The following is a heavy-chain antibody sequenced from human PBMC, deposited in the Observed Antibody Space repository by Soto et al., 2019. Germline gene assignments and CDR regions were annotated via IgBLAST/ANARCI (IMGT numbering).Heavy chain of an antibody. CDR3: ARRGVRYYDSTGVYYFDY. CDR1: GYTFTRYG. CDR2: ISPYNGNT. D-gene: IGHD3-22*01. V-gene: IGHV1-18*01. Sequence: QVQLVQSGAEVKKPGASVKVSCKASGYTFTRYGISWVRQAPGQGLEWMGWISPYNGNTNYAQKLQGRVTMTTDTSTSTAYMELRSLRSDDTAVYYCARRGVRYYDSTGVYYFDYWGQGTLVTVSS. J-gene: IGHJ4*02.